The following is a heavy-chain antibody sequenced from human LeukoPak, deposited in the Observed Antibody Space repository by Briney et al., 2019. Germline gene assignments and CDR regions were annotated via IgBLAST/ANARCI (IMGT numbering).Heavy chain of an antibody. CDR2: ISSSGSTI. V-gene: IGHV3-48*03. D-gene: IGHD3-10*02. CDR1: GFTLSSYE. J-gene: IGHJ6*04. CDR3: AELGVTMIGGV. Sequence: GGSLRLSCAASGFTLSSYEMNWVRQAPGKGLEWVSYISSSGSTIYYADSVKGRFTISRDNAKNSLYLQMNSLRAEDTAVYYCAELGVTMIGGVWGKGTTVTISS.